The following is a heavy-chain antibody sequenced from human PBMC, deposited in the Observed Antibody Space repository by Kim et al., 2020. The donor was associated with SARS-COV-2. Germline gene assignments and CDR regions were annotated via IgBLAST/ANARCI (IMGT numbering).Heavy chain of an antibody. D-gene: IGHD6-6*01. CDR1: GYTFTDCY. CDR3: AIVVGSSSGFDY. Sequence: ASVKVSCQASGYTFTDCYIHWVRQAPGQGLEWMGRINPDSGGTNSAQKFQGRVTMTRDTSISTAYMELSRLRSDDTAVYYCAIVVGSSSGFDYWGQGTLV. CDR2: INPDSGGT. V-gene: IGHV1-2*06. J-gene: IGHJ4*02.